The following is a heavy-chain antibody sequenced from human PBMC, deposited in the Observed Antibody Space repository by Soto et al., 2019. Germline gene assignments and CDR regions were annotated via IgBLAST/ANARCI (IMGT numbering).Heavy chain of an antibody. D-gene: IGHD3-22*01. J-gene: IGHJ5*02. CDR3: ARKDKSGYFNWFDP. CDR1: GYRFTSYW. Sequence: GEALKISCRTSGYRFTSYWIAWVRQMPGKGLEWMGIIFPSDSDTRYSPSFQGQVTISADRSTSTVFLQWASLKASDTAVYFCARKDKSGYFNWFDPWGQGTLVTVSS. CDR2: IFPSDSDT. V-gene: IGHV5-51*01.